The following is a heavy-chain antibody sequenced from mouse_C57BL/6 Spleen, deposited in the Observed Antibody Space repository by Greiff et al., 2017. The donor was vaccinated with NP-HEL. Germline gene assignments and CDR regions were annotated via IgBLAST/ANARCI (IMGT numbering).Heavy chain of an antibody. CDR2: IYPRSGNT. Sequence: VQLQESGAELARPGASVKLSCKASGYTFTSYGISWVKQRTGQGLEWIGEIYPRSGNTYYNEKFKGKATLTAYKSSSTAYMELRSLTSEDSAVYFCAREGSGDMITSWYFDVWGTGTTVTVSS. CDR1: GYTFTSYG. V-gene: IGHV1-81*01. D-gene: IGHD2-4*01. CDR3: AREGSGDMITSWYFDV. J-gene: IGHJ1*03.